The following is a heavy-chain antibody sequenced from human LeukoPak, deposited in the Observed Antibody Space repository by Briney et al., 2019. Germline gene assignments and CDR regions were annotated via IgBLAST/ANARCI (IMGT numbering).Heavy chain of an antibody. CDR3: ARGAGWYDY. CDR2: INHSGST. V-gene: IGHV4-34*01. J-gene: IGHJ4*02. D-gene: IGHD6-19*01. CDR1: GGSFSGYY. Sequence: PSETLSLTCAVYGGSFSGYYWSWIRQPPGKGLEWIGEINHSGSTNYNPSLKSRVTISADTSVNQLSLKVRSVTAADTAVYYCARGAGWYDYWGQGTQVTVFS.